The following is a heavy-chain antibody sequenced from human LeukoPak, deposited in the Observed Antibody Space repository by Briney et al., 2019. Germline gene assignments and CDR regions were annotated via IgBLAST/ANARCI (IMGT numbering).Heavy chain of an antibody. CDR1: GLTFSSSW. D-gene: IGHD6-13*01. CDR3: ARVSSTSGFLP. J-gene: IGHJ5*02. V-gene: IGHV3-7*05. Sequence: GGSLRLSCAASGLTFSSSWMSWVRQAPGKGLEWVANIKQDGSEKYYVDSVKGRFTISRDNAKNSLYLQMNSLRAEDTAVYYCARVSSTSGFLPWGQGTLVTVSS. CDR2: IKQDGSEK.